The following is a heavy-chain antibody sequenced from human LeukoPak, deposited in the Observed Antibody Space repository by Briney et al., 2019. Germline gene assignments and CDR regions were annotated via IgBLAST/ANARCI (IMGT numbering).Heavy chain of an antibody. D-gene: IGHD6-13*01. J-gene: IGHJ3*02. V-gene: IGHV4-38-2*02. CDR2: IYHSGST. Sequence: SETLSLTCTVSGYSISSGYYWGWIRQPPGKGLEWIGSIYHSGSTYYNPSLKSRVTISVDTSKNQFSLKLSSVAAADTAVYYCARGRRIAAADAFDIWGQGTMVTVSS. CDR3: ARGRRIAAADAFDI. CDR1: GYSISSGYY.